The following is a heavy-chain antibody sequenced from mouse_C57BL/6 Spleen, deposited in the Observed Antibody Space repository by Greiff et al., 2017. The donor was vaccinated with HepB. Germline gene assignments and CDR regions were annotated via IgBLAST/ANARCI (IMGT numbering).Heavy chain of an antibody. CDR3: ARNYDSKGFAY. J-gene: IGHJ3*01. V-gene: IGHV1-50*01. CDR2: LDPSDSYT. D-gene: IGHD1-1*01. Sequence: QVQLQQPGAELVKPGASVKLSCKASGYTFTSYWMQWVKQRPGQGLEWIGELDPSDSYTNYNQKFKGKATLTVDTSSSTAYMQLSSLASEDSAVYDCARNYDSKGFAYWGQGTLVTVSA. CDR1: GYTFTSYW.